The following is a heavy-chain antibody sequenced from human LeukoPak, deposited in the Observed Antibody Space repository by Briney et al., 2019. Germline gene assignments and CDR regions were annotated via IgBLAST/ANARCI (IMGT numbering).Heavy chain of an antibody. CDR1: GFSNSSCY. CDR3: VRAIQDLPYLLDF. CDR2: INYSGST. V-gene: IGHV4-59*01. D-gene: IGHD2/OR15-2a*01. Sequence: ASETLSLTCTVSGFSNSSCYWIWIRQPPGKGLGWMGYINYSGSTNYNPSLRSRVTISVDKSKNQFSLKLGRVTVADTAAYSAVRAIQDLPYLLDFWGQGTLVTVSS. J-gene: IGHJ4*02.